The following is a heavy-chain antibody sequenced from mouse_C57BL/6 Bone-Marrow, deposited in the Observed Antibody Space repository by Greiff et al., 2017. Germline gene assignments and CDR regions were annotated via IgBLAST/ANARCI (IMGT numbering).Heavy chain of an antibody. CDR1: GYTFTDYE. V-gene: IGHV1-15*01. CDR2: IDPETGGT. J-gene: IGHJ1*03. CDR3: TREVYYGSSDGWYFDV. Sequence: QVHVKQSGAELVRPGASVTLSCKVSGYTFTDYEMHWVKQTPVHGLEWIGAIDPETGGTAYNQKFKGKAILTADKSSSTAYMELRSLTFEDSAVYYCTREVYYGSSDGWYFDVWGTGTAVTVSS. D-gene: IGHD1-1*01.